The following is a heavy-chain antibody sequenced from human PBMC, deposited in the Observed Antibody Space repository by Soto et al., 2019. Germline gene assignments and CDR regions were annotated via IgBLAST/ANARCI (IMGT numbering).Heavy chain of an antibody. CDR2: IIPIFGRA. CDR1: GDTFSTYA. V-gene: IGHV1-69*06. J-gene: IGHJ4*02. CDR3: AIPSSGNFYFDY. D-gene: IGHD3-10*01. Sequence: QVQLVQSGTEVKKPGSSVKVSCKASGDTFSTYAICWVRQAPGQGLEWMGGIIPIFGRATYAQNFQDRVTITADKSTNTAYLEFTSLRSEDSAVYFCAIPSSGNFYFDYWGQGTRITVSS.